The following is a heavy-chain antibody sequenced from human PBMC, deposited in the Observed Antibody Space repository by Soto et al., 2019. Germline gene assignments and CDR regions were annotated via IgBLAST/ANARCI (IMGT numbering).Heavy chain of an antibody. CDR3: ARSTVTTPNYFYYAMDV. Sequence: ASVKVSCKASGYTFTNYYMHWVRQAPGQGLEWMGIIIPSDGRTSYAQKFQGRVIMTRDTPTSTVYMDLSSLRSEDTAVYYCARSTVTTPNYFYYAMDVWGKGTTVTAPQ. CDR2: IIPSDGRT. V-gene: IGHV1-46*01. CDR1: GYTFTNYY. D-gene: IGHD4-17*01. J-gene: IGHJ6*04.